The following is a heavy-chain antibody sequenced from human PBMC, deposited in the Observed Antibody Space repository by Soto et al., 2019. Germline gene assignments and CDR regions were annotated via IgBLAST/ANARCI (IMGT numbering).Heavy chain of an antibody. CDR2: INDNGRST. Sequence: GGSLRLSCAASGFTFSSYAMSWVRQAPGKGLVWVSGINDNGRSTYYADFVKGRFTISRDNAKNTVYLQMNSLRAEDTAVYYCGTIFDFWGQGALVTVSS. CDR1: GFTFSSYA. J-gene: IGHJ5*01. D-gene: IGHD2-21*01. V-gene: IGHV3-23*01. CDR3: GTIFDF.